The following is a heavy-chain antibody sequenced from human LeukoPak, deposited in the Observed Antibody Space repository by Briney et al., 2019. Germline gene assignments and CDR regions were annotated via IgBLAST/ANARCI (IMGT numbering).Heavy chain of an antibody. CDR1: GGTFSSYA. V-gene: IGHV1-69*05. CDR3: ARERPPGDSSNWFLEGYFDI. Sequence: VASVKVSCKASGGTFSSYAITWVRQAPGQGLEWMGRIIPIFGTANYAQKFQGRVTITTDESTSTAYMELSTLRSDDTALYYCARERPPGDSSNWFLEGYFDIWGQGTLVTVSS. D-gene: IGHD6-13*01. CDR2: IIPIFGTA. J-gene: IGHJ4*02.